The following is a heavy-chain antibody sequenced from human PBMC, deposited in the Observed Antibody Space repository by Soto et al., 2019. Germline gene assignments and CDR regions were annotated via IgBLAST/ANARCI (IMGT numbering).Heavy chain of an antibody. CDR1: GYTFTSYD. Sequence: ASVKVSCKASGYTFTSYDINWVRQATGQGLEWMGWMNPNSGNTGYAQKFQGRVTMTRNTSISTAYMELSSLRSEDTAVYYCARGFPNNKYCTNGVCYTSYYYYYYMAVWGKGTTVTVSS. CDR3: ARGFPNNKYCTNGVCYTSYYYYYYMAV. D-gene: IGHD2-8*01. CDR2: MNPNSGNT. V-gene: IGHV1-8*01. J-gene: IGHJ6*03.